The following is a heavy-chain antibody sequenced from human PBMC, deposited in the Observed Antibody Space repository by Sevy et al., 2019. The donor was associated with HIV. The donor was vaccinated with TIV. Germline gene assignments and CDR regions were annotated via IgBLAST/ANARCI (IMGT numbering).Heavy chain of an antibody. CDR3: ARSTNSAALDY. CDR1: GFTFSSYW. V-gene: IGHV3-7*01. Sequence: GGSLRLSCAVSGFTFSSYWMSWVRQAPGKGLEWVANIKQDGGGQYYVDSVKGRFAISRDNAKNSLFLQMNSLRVEDTAVYYGARSTNSAALDYWGQGTPVTVSS. J-gene: IGHJ4*02. D-gene: IGHD2-2*01. CDR2: IKQDGGGQ.